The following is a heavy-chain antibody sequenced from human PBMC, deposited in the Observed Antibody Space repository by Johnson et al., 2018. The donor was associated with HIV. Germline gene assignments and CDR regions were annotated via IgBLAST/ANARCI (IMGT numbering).Heavy chain of an antibody. CDR2: IKEDGSEK. CDR1: GFTFNTYW. J-gene: IGHJ3*02. V-gene: IGHV3-7*05. Sequence: VQLVESGGGLVQPGGSLRLSCAASGFTFNTYWMTWVRQVPGKGLEWVANIKEDGSEKYYVDSVKGRFTISRDNSKNTLYLQMNSLRAEDTAVYYCARAWVNYYDSPDAFDIWGQGTMVTVSS. D-gene: IGHD3-22*01. CDR3: ARAWVNYYDSPDAFDI.